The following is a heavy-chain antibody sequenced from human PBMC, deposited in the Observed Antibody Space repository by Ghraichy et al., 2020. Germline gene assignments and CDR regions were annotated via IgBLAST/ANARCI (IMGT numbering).Heavy chain of an antibody. J-gene: IGHJ4*02. CDR2: IRYDGSNK. Sequence: GALRLSCAASGFTFSSYGMHWVRQAPGKGLEWVAFIRYDGSNKYYADSVKGRFTISRDNSKNTLYLQMNSLRAEDTAVYYCAKDRGGGKVPAAPHDYWGQGTLVTVSS. V-gene: IGHV3-30*02. CDR3: AKDRGGGKVPAAPHDY. CDR1: GFTFSSYG. D-gene: IGHD2-2*01.